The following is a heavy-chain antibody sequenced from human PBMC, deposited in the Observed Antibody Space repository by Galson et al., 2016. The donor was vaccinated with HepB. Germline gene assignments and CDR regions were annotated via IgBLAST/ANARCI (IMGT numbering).Heavy chain of an antibody. V-gene: IGHV3-53*01. D-gene: IGHD3-10*01. CDR1: GFIVSSND. J-gene: IGHJ4*02. Sequence: SLRLSCAASGFIVSSNDMSWVRQAPGKGLEWVSVLYSGGSTYHADSVKGRFTISRDNAKNTLYLQMNSLRAEDTAVYYCASSVRGSGSPPGGYWGQGILVTVSS. CDR2: LYSGGST. CDR3: ASSVRGSGSPPGGY.